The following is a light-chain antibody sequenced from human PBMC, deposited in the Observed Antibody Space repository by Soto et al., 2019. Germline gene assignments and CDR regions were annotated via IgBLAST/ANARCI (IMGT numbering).Light chain of an antibody. J-gene: IGLJ1*01. V-gene: IGLV2-14*01. Sequence: QSVLTQPASVSGSPGQSITISCTGTSSDVGGYNYVSWYQQHPGKAPKLMIYEVSNRPSGVSNRFSGSKSGNTASLTISGLQDEEEADYYCSSYTSSSPYVFGTGTKVTV. CDR1: SSDVGGYNY. CDR2: EVS. CDR3: SSYTSSSPYV.